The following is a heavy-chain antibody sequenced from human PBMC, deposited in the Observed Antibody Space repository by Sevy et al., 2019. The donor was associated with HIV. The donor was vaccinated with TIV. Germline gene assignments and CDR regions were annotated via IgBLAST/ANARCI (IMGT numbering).Heavy chain of an antibody. CDR2: ISNDGDNK. D-gene: IGHD3-3*01. V-gene: IGHV3-30*14. Sequence: GGSLRLSCVAPGFKFNGHGIHWVRQAPGKGLQWVAGISNDGDNKIYGDSVKGRFSISGDQSKNTVYLQMGTLTPEDTAIYYCARDFEVNNWRVVGAFDMWGLGTLVTVSS. J-gene: IGHJ3*02. CDR3: ARDFEVNNWRVVGAFDM. CDR1: GFKFNGHG.